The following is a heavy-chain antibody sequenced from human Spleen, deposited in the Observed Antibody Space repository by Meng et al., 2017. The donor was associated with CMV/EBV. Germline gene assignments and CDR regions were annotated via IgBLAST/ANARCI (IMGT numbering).Heavy chain of an antibody. J-gene: IGHJ6*02. V-gene: IGHV3-23*01. D-gene: IGHD2-2*01. CDR3: ARRLPAAIRGYYGMDV. CDR2: ISGSGGNT. Sequence: GESLKISCAASGFTFSSYAMSWVRQAPGKGLEWVSAISGSGGNTYYADSVKGRFTISRDNSKNTLYLQMNSLRGEDTAVYYCARRLPAAIRGYYGMDVWGQGTTVTVSS. CDR1: GFTFSSYA.